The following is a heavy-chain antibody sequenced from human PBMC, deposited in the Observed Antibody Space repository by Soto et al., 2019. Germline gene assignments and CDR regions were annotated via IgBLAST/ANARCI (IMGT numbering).Heavy chain of an antibody. Sequence: PGGSLRLSCTASGFTFDDYAMHWVRQGPERGLEWVSGITWNSGKIAYADSVKGRFTIARDDDNNSLYLQMNSLRPEDTALYYCVKDSYADFHRVLSTAEYFFDYWGHGTLVTVSS. V-gene: IGHV3-9*01. CDR3: VKDSYADFHRVLSTAEYFFDY. CDR2: ITWNSGKI. J-gene: IGHJ4*01. CDR1: GFTFDDYA. D-gene: IGHD2-15*01.